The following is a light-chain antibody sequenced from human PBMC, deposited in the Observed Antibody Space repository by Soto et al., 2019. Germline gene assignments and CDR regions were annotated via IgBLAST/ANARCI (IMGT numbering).Light chain of an antibody. J-gene: IGLJ1*01. CDR3: SSYTSSSTPYV. CDR2: EVS. Sequence: QSALTQPASVSGSPGQSITISCTGTSSDVGGYNYVSWYQQHPGKAPKLMIYEVSNRPSGVSNRFSGSKSGSTASLTISGLQAEEEADHYCSSYTSSSTPYVFGTGTKVIVL. CDR1: SSDVGGYNY. V-gene: IGLV2-14*01.